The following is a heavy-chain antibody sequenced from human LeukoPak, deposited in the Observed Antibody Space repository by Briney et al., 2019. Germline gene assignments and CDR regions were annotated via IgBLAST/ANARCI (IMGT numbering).Heavy chain of an antibody. CDR3: ARSHQLLLFWYFDL. D-gene: IGHD1-26*01. CDR2: IYYSGST. CDR1: GYSISSGYY. Sequence: SETLSLTCTVSGYSISSGYYWGWIRQPPGKGLEWIGYIYYSGSTNYNPSLKSRLTISIDTSKNQFSLNLSSVTAADTAVYYCARSHQLLLFWYFDLWGRGTLVTVSS. V-gene: IGHV4-61*01. J-gene: IGHJ2*01.